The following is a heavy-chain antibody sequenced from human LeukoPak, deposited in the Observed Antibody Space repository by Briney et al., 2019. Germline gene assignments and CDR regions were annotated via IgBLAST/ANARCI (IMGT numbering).Heavy chain of an antibody. J-gene: IGHJ4*02. CDR3: ARDSRLNREGTDY. V-gene: IGHV1-2*02. Sequence: ASVKVSCKASGYTFTCYYMHWVRQAPGQGLEWMGWINPNSGGTNYAQKFQGRVTMTRDTSISTAYMELSRLRSDDTAVYYCARDSRLNREGTDYWGQGTLVTVSS. CDR2: INPNSGGT. CDR1: GYTFTCYY. D-gene: IGHD1-1*01.